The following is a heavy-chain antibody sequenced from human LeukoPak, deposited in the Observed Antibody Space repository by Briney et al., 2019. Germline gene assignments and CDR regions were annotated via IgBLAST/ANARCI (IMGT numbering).Heavy chain of an antibody. Sequence: GGSLRPSCAASGFTFSSYSMNWVRQAPGNGLEWVSSISSSSSYIYYGDSVKGRFTISRDNAKNSLYLQMNSLRAEDTAVYYCATETGYNYGFDHWGQGTLVTVSS. CDR1: GFTFSSYS. J-gene: IGHJ5*02. CDR3: ATETGYNYGFDH. V-gene: IGHV3-21*01. D-gene: IGHD5-18*01. CDR2: ISSSSSYI.